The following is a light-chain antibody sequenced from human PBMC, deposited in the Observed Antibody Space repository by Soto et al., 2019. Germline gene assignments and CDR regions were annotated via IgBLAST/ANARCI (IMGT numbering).Light chain of an antibody. CDR3: IQHDSNVWT. V-gene: IGKV1-17*01. Sequence: DIQITESPSTLSASVGDRVYIPCPASQDIQNALGWYQQKPGKAPKRLIYAASSLQSGVPSRFSGSRSGTEFPLTISSLQPEDFATYSCIQHDSNVWTFGKGTKVDIK. CDR2: AAS. CDR1: QDIQNA. J-gene: IGKJ1*01.